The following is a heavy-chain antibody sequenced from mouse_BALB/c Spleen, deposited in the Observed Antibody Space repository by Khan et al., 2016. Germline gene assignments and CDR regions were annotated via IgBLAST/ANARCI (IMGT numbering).Heavy chain of an antibody. J-gene: IGHJ4*01. CDR2: INTNTGEP. CDR1: GYTFTNYG. D-gene: IGHD2-2*01. Sequence: QIQLVQSGPELKKPGETVKISCKASGYTFTNYGMNWVKQAPGKGLKWMGWINTNTGEPTYAEEFTGRFAFSLETSARTASLQINNIKNEDTATYVCARDGYVYFARDYGGQGASVTVAS. CDR3: ARDGYVYFARDY. V-gene: IGHV9-3*02.